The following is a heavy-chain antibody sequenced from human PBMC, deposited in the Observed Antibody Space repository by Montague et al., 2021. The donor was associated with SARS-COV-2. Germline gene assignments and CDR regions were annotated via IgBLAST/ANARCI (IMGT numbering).Heavy chain of an antibody. CDR3: ARVGVGTMVRGVIPAYYYYGMDV. CDR2: IYTSGST. D-gene: IGHD3-10*01. CDR1: GGSISSSTSY. V-gene: IGHV4-39*07. J-gene: IGHJ6*02. Sequence: SETLSLTCTVSGGSISSSTSYWGWIRQPPGKGLEWIGRIYTSGSTNYNPSLKSRVTISVDTSKNQFSLKLTSVTAADTAVYYCARVGVGTMVRGVIPAYYYYGMDVWGQGTTVTVSS.